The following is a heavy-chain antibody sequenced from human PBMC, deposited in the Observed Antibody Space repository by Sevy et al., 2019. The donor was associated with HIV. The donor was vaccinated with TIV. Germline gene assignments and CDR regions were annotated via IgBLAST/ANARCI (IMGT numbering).Heavy chain of an antibody. V-gene: IGHV1-69*13. J-gene: IGHJ6*02. CDR2: IIPIFGTA. D-gene: IGHD2-2*02. CDR3: AAQYCSSTSCYMVYYYYGMDV. CDR1: GGTFSSYA. Sequence: ASVKVSCKASGGTFSSYAISWVRQAPGQGLEWMGGIIPIFGTANYAQKFQGRVTITADESTSTAYMEVSSLRSEDTAVYYCAAQYCSSTSCYMVYYYYGMDVWGQGTTVTVSS.